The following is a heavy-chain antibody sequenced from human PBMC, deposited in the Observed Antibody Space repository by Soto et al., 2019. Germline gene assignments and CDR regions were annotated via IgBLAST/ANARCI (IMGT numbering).Heavy chain of an antibody. V-gene: IGHV1-69*01. J-gene: IGHJ4*01. CDR3: ARDRDDYGSGNYYNRIDF. D-gene: IGHD3-10*01. Sequence: QVQLVQSGAEVKKPGSSVKVSCKASGGIFSTYAISWLRQAPGQGLEWLGGIIPLFGTPNYALRFQGRVTITADEFTSTAYMELSRLRSEDTAVYYCARDRDDYGSGNYYNRIDFWGHGTLVTVSS. CDR2: IIPLFGTP. CDR1: GGIFSTYA.